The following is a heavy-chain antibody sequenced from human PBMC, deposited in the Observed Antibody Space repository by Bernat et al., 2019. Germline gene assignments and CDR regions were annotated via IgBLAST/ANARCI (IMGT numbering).Heavy chain of an antibody. D-gene: IGHD1-14*01. CDR1: GFTFSGSA. V-gene: IGHV3-73*02. CDR2: MGGKANSYAT. CDR3: TPEPYYYMDV. Sequence: EVQVVESGGGLVQPGGSLKLSCAASGFTFSGSAMHWVRQAPGKGLEWIGRMGGKANSYATTYGASVKGRFTISRDDSKNTAFLQMNSLKIEDTAVYYCTPEPYYYMDVWGKGTTVTVSS. J-gene: IGHJ6*03.